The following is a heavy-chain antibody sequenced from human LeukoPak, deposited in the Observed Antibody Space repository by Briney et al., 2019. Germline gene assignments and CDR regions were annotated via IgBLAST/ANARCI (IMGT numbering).Heavy chain of an antibody. J-gene: IGHJ4*02. Sequence: PGRSLRLSCAASGFTFDDYAMHWVRQAPGKGLEWVSGISWNSGSIGYADSVKGRFTISRDNAKNSLYLQMNSLRAEDTALYYCAKAGYCSSTSCLRGVVAYCGGDCYPVDYFDYWGQGTLVTVSS. CDR3: AKAGYCSSTSCLRGVVAYCGGDCYPVDYFDY. D-gene: IGHD2-2*01. CDR2: ISWNSGSI. CDR1: GFTFDDYA. V-gene: IGHV3-9*01.